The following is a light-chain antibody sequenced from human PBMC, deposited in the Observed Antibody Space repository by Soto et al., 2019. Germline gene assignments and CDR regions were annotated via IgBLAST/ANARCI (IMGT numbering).Light chain of an antibody. J-gene: IGKJ5*01. CDR2: GAS. CDR3: QQYDSFSGT. Sequence: DVQMTQSPSTLSASVGGRVTITCRASQSIINWLACYQQKPGKAPKLLIYGASSLESGVPSRFSGSGSGTEFTRTITNLQPDDFATYYCQQYDSFSGTFGQGTRLEIK. V-gene: IGKV1-5*01. CDR1: QSIINW.